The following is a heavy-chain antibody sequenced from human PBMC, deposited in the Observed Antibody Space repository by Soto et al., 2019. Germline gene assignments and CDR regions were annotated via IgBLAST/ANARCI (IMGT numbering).Heavy chain of an antibody. CDR2: IALDGSVS. CDR3: AKEFRHDNWFFEH. V-gene: IGHV3-30*18. Sequence: LRLSCAVSGFTFSSHGMQWVRQAPGKGLEWVAVIALDGSVSYYTDSVKGRFTVSRDNSKSTLYLQMNSLRAGDTAVYYCAKEFRHDNWFFEHWGQGTQVTVSS. CDR1: GFTFSSHG. D-gene: IGHD3-22*01. J-gene: IGHJ4*02.